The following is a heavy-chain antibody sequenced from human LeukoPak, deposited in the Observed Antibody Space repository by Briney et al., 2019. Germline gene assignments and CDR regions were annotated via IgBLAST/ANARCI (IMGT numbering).Heavy chain of an antibody. J-gene: IGHJ4*02. CDR1: GGSISSSSYY. D-gene: IGHD4-23*01. V-gene: IGHV4-39*07. Sequence: SETLSLTCTVSGGSISSSSYYWGWIRQPPGKGLEWIGSIYYSGSTYYNPSLKSRVTISVDTSKNQFSLKLSSVTAADTAVYYCARDLLNEGNHLDYWGQGTLVTVSS. CDR3: ARDLLNEGNHLDY. CDR2: IYYSGST.